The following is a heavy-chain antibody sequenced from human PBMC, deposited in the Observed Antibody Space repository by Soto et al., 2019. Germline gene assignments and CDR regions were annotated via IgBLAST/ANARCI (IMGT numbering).Heavy chain of an antibody. CDR3: ASSRPQDYDFWSGYYYFDY. CDR1: GDSISSTRW. J-gene: IGHJ4*02. D-gene: IGHD3-3*01. CDR2: IYHSGST. Sequence: SETLSLTCTVSGDSISSTRWWSWVRQSPGKGLEWIGDIYHSGSTNYTPSLKSRVTISVDKSKNQFSLKLSSVTAADTAVYYCASSRPQDYDFWSGYYYFDYWGQGTLVTVSS. V-gene: IGHV4-4*02.